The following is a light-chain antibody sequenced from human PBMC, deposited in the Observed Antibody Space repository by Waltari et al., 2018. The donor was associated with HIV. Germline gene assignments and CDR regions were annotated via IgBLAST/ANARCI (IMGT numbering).Light chain of an antibody. CDR3: QVWDSTYDSWV. Sequence: SYVLTQPPSVSVAPGETARITCGGNNIRSKNVHGYQQEPGQAPVLVIYDDSARPSGIPERFSGSNSGSTATLTISRVEAGDEADYYCQVWDSTYDSWVFGGGTNLAVL. CDR2: DDS. CDR1: NIRSKN. J-gene: IGLJ3*02. V-gene: IGLV3-21*04.